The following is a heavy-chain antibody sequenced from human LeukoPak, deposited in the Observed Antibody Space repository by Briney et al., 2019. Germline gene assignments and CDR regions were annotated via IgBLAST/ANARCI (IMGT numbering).Heavy chain of an antibody. D-gene: IGHD3-3*02. J-gene: IGHJ6*03. CDR3: ARDSNPSYYYYMDV. V-gene: IGHV3-30*04. CDR2: ISYDGSNK. Sequence: GGSLRLSCAASGFTFSSYAMHWVRQAPGKGLEWVAVISYDGSNKYYADSVKGRFTISRDNSKNTLYLQMNSLRAEDTAVYYCARDSNPSYYYYMDVWGKGTTVTISS. CDR1: GFTFSSYA.